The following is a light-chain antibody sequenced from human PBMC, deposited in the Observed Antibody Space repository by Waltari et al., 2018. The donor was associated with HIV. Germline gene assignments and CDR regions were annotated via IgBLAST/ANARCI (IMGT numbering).Light chain of an antibody. V-gene: IGLV2-14*01. J-gene: IGLJ1*01. CDR3: KSYTSSHTRV. CDR2: EVS. Sequence: QSALTQPASVSGSPGQSITISCTGTRSDVGGYNYVSWYQQHPGKAPKLMIYEVSNRPSGVSKRFSGSKSGNTASLTISGLQAEDEADYYCKSYTSSHTRVFGTGTKVTVL. CDR1: RSDVGGYNY.